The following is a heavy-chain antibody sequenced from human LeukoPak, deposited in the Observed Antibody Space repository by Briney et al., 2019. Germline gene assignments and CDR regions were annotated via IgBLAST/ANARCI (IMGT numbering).Heavy chain of an antibody. Sequence: SETLSLTCSASGGSISRSNYYWAWIRQPPGKELEWIGSIYYSGSPSYNPSLKSRVTISVDTSKNQFSLKLGSVTAADTAVYYCARNASDSGTTYFDYWGRGSLVTVSS. D-gene: IGHD1-26*01. J-gene: IGHJ4*02. CDR1: GGSISRSNYY. V-gene: IGHV4-39*01. CDR3: ARNASDSGTTYFDY. CDR2: IYYSGSP.